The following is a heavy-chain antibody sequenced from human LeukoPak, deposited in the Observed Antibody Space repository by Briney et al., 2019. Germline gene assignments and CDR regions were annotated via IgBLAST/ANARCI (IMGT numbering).Heavy chain of an antibody. J-gene: IGHJ4*02. CDR3: ASRYDYVWGSYRPFDY. Sequence: SETLSLTCTVSGGSISSSSYYWGWIRQPPGKGLEWIGCIYYSGSTYYNPSLKSRVTISVDTSKNQFSLKLSSVTAADTAVYYCASRYDYVWGSYRPFDYWGQGTLVTVSS. CDR1: GGSISSSSYY. V-gene: IGHV4-39*07. CDR2: IYYSGST. D-gene: IGHD3-16*02.